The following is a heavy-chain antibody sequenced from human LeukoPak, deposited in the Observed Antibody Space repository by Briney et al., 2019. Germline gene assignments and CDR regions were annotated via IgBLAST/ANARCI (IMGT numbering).Heavy chain of an antibody. V-gene: IGHV4-39*07. J-gene: IGHJ4*02. D-gene: IGHD1-26*01. CDR2: IYYSGST. CDR3: ARQEGGIVGPY. Sequence: SETLSLTCTVSGGSISTGSYYWGWIRQPPGKGLEWIGSIYYSGSTYYNPSLKSRVTISVDTSKNQFSLKLSSVTAADTAVYYCARQEGGIVGPYWGQGTLVTVSS. CDR1: GGSISTGSYY.